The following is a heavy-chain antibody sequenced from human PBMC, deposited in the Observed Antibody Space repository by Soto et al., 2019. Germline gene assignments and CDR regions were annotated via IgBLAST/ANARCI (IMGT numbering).Heavy chain of an antibody. CDR2: ISSSGSTI. CDR1: GFTFSSYE. Sequence: LRLSCAASGFTFSSYEMNWVRQAPGKGLEWVSYISSSGSTIYYADSVKGRFTISRDNAKNSLYLQMNSLRAEDTAVYYCARGEFDYGGNSPIDYYYGMDVWGQGTTVTVSS. CDR3: ARGEFDYGGNSPIDYYYGMDV. D-gene: IGHD4-17*01. J-gene: IGHJ6*02. V-gene: IGHV3-48*03.